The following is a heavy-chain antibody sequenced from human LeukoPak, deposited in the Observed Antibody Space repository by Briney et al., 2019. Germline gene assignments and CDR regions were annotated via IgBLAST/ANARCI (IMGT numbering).Heavy chain of an antibody. Sequence: SETLSLTCTVSGGSISSADYYWSWIRQPPGKGLEWIGDIYWSGSTYYNPSLKSRVTISLDTSKNQFSLKLSAVTAADTAVYYCARAGYYYTSGWFDPWGQGTLVTASS. CDR1: GGSISSADYY. D-gene: IGHD3-9*01. V-gene: IGHV4-30-4*01. J-gene: IGHJ5*02. CDR3: ARAGYYYTSGWFDP. CDR2: IYWSGST.